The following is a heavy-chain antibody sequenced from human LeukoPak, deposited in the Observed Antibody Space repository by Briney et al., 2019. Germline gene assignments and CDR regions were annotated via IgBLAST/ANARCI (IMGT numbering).Heavy chain of an antibody. Sequence: GGSLRLSCAASGFTFSSYWMSWVRQAPGKGLEWVANIKQDGSEKYYVDSVKGRFTISRDDAKNSLYLQMNSLRAEDTAVYYCARGYDSSGYYPALWYFDYWGQGTLVTVS. D-gene: IGHD3-22*01. CDR1: GFTFSSYW. CDR2: IKQDGSEK. V-gene: IGHV3-7*03. CDR3: ARGYDSSGYYPALWYFDY. J-gene: IGHJ4*02.